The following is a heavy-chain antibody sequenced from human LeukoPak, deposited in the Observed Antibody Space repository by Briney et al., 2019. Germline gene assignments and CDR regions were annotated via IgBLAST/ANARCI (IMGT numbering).Heavy chain of an antibody. V-gene: IGHV3-7*03. CDR1: GFTFSSYW. D-gene: IGHD4-11*01. J-gene: IGHJ3*02. Sequence: PGGSLRLSCAASGFTFSSYWMSWVRQAPGKGLEWVANIKQDGSEKYYVDPVKGRFTISRDNAKNSLYLQMNSLRAEDTAVHYCVKRTVGAGFDIWGQGTMVTVSS. CDR3: VKRTVGAGFDI. CDR2: IKQDGSEK.